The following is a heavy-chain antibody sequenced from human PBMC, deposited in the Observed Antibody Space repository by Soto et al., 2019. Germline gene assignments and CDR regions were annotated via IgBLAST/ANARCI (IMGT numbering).Heavy chain of an antibody. V-gene: IGHV3-23*01. Sequence: EVHLLESGGGLVRPGGSLRLSCAASGLTFNNFALSWVRQAPGKGLEWVSTISGGARTTDYADSVKGRFTISRDNSKNTVFLHMDSLRVEDTAVYYCAPVVVGATAVLAWGTTSPPATYFPHWGQGTLVTVSS. D-gene: IGHD2-21*02. CDR2: ISGGARTT. CDR3: APVVVGATAVLAWGTTSPPATYFPH. J-gene: IGHJ1*01. CDR1: GLTFNNFA.